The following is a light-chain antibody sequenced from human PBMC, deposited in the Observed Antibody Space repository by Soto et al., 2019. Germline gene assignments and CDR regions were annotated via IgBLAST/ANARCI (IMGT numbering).Light chain of an antibody. CDR3: QQYNTA. Sequence: DIQMTQSPSTLSASVGDRVTITCRASQSISSWLAWYQQKPGKAPKLLIYDASSLESGVPSRFSGSGSGTEFTPTISSLQPDDFATYYCQQYNTAFGGGTKVEIK. V-gene: IGKV1-5*01. CDR1: QSISSW. J-gene: IGKJ4*01. CDR2: DAS.